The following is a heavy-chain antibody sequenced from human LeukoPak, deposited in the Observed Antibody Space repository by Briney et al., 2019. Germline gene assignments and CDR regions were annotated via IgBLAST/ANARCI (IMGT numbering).Heavy chain of an antibody. CDR3: AKDRTGTTSGWFDP. CDR1: GFTFSSYA. D-gene: IGHD1-7*01. Sequence: PGGSLRLSRAASGFTFSSYAMSWVRQAPGKGLEWVSAISGSGGSTYYADSVKGRFTISRDNSKNTLYLQMNSLRAEDTAVYYCAKDRTGTTSGWFDPWGQGTLVTVSS. J-gene: IGHJ5*02. CDR2: ISGSGGST. V-gene: IGHV3-23*01.